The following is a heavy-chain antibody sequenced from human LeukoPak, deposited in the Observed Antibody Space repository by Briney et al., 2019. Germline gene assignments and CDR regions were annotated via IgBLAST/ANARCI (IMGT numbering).Heavy chain of an antibody. V-gene: IGHV3-73*01. Sequence: GGSLRLSCAASGFTFSCCAMHWVRQASGKGLEWVGRVRSKANSYATAYAASVKGRFTISRDDSKNTAYLQMNSLKTEDTAVYYCTREDYDILTGYSYWGQGTLVTVSS. CDR1: GFTFSCCA. J-gene: IGHJ4*02. CDR3: TREDYDILTGYSY. CDR2: VRSKANSYAT. D-gene: IGHD3-9*01.